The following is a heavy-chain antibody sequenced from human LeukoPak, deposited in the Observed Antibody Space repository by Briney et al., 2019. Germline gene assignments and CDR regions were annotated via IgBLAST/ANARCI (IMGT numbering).Heavy chain of an antibody. CDR2: MNPNSGNT. CDR1: GYTFTSYD. CDR3: ARGYDYLYAEYFQH. D-gene: IGHD4-11*01. Sequence: GASVKVSCKASGYTFTSYDINWVRQATGQGPEWMGWMNPNSGNTGYAQKFQGRVTMTRNTSISTAYMELSSLRSEDTAVYYCARGYDYLYAEYFQHWGQGTLVTVSS. V-gene: IGHV1-8*01. J-gene: IGHJ1*01.